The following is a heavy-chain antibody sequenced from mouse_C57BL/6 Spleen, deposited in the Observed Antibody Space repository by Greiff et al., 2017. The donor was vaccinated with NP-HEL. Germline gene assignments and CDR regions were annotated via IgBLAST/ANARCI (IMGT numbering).Heavy chain of an antibody. CDR2: IYPGDGDP. D-gene: IGHD1-1*01. J-gene: IGHJ4*01. CDR1: GYAFSSYW. V-gene: IGHV1-80*01. Sequence: VQLQQSGAELVKPGASVKISCKASGYAFSSYWMNWVKQRPGKGLEWIGQIYPGDGDPNYNGKFKGKATLTAAKSSSTAYMQLSSLTSEDSAVYFCERGGSTGAMDYWGQGTSVTVSS. CDR3: ERGGSTGAMDY.